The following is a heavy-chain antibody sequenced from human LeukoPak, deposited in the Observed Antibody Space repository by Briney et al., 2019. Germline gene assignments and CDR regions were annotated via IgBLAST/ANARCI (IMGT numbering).Heavy chain of an antibody. J-gene: IGHJ6*02. CDR3: ARDRWFGELVRYYYYYGMDV. Sequence: GGSPRLSCAASGFTFSDYYMSWIRQAPGKGLEWVSYISSSGSTIYYADSVKGRFTISRDNAKNSLYLQMNSLRAEDTAVYYCARDRWFGELVRYYYYYGMDVWGQGTTVTVSS. CDR1: GFTFSDYY. V-gene: IGHV3-11*01. D-gene: IGHD3-10*01. CDR2: ISSSGSTI.